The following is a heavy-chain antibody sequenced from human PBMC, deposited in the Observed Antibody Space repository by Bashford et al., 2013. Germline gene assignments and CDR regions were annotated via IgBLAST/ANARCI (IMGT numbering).Heavy chain of an antibody. V-gene: IGHV3-74*01. D-gene: IGHD5-18*01. Sequence: GGSLRLSCAASGFTFSSYAMSWVRQAPGKGLVWVSRINSDGSTTSYADSVKGRFTISRDNARNTLYLQMNSLRAEDTAVYYCARAPETTMVSADYWGLGTLVTVSS. CDR2: INSDGSTT. CDR3: ARAPETTMVSADY. CDR1: GFTFSSYA. J-gene: IGHJ4*02.